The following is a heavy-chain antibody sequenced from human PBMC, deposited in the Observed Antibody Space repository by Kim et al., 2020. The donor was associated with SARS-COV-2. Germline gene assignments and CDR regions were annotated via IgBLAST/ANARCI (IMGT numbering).Heavy chain of an antibody. D-gene: IGHD2-21*02. J-gene: IGHJ3*02. CDR2: INSDGSST. CDR1: GFTFSSYW. CDR3: ARGSPGRYGGNYDAFDI. V-gene: IGHV3-74*01. Sequence: GGSLRLSCAAFGFTFSSYWMHWVRQAPGKGLVWVSRINSDGSSTSYADSVKGRFTISRDNAKNTLYLQMNSLRAEDTAVYYCARGSPGRYGGNYDAFDIWGQGTMVTVSS.